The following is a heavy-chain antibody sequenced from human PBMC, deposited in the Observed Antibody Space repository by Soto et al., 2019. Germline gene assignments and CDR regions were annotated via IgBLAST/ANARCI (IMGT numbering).Heavy chain of an antibody. Sequence: GGSLRLSCAASGFIFSSYSMNWVRQAPGKGLEWVSYISSSSTTIYYAGSVKGRFTISRDNAKNSLYLQMSSLRDEDTAVYYCARGCGGDCFRSDSWGQGTLVTVSS. J-gene: IGHJ4*02. CDR1: GFIFSSYS. CDR2: ISSSSTTI. D-gene: IGHD2-21*02. V-gene: IGHV3-48*02. CDR3: ARGCGGDCFRSDS.